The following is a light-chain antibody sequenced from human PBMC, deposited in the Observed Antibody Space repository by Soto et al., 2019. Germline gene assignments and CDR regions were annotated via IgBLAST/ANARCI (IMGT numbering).Light chain of an antibody. CDR1: QSVSSN. CDR2: GAS. J-gene: IGKJ1*01. Sequence: EIVMTQFPATLSVSPGERATLSCRASQSVSSNLAWYQQKPGQAPRLLIYGASTRATGIPARFSGSGSGTDFTLTISRLEPEDFAVFYCQQYGDSSWTFGQGTKVDI. V-gene: IGKV3-15*01. CDR3: QQYGDSSWT.